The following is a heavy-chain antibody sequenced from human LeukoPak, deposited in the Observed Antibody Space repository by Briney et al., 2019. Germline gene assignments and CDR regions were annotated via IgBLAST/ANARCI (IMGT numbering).Heavy chain of an antibody. J-gene: IGHJ3*02. CDR3: ARPTDAFDI. CDR2: IYYSGST. V-gene: IGHV4-39*01. CDR1: GGSISSSSYY. Sequence: PSETLSRTCTVSGGSISSSSYYWGWIRQPPGKGLEWIGSIYYSGSTYYNPSLKSRVTISVDTSKNQFSLKLSSVTAADTAVYYCARPTDAFDIWGQGTMVTVSS.